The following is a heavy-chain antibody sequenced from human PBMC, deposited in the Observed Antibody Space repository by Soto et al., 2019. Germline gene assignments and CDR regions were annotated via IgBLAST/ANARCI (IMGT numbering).Heavy chain of an antibody. CDR2: INPNSGGT. J-gene: IGHJ4*02. Sequence: ASVKVSCKASGYTFTGYYMHWVRQAPGQGLERMGWINPNSGGTNYAQKFQGWVTMTRDTSISTAYMELSRLRSDDTAVYYCARELGLYCSGGSCYFGYFDYWGQGTLVTVSS. CDR1: GYTFTGYY. V-gene: IGHV1-2*04. D-gene: IGHD2-15*01. CDR3: ARELGLYCSGGSCYFGYFDY.